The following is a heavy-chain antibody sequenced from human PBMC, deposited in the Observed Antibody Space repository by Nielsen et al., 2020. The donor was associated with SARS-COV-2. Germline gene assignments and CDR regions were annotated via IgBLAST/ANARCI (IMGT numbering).Heavy chain of an antibody. CDR3: VVVAGTGY. D-gene: IGHD6-19*01. CDR1: GFTFDEYG. CDR2: INWNGGST. Sequence: GESLKISCAASGFTFDEYGMNWVRQAPGKGLEWVSGINWNGGSTAYADSVKGRFTISRDNVKNSLYLQMNSLKAEDTTLYHCVVVAGTGYWGQGTLVTVSS. J-gene: IGHJ4*02. V-gene: IGHV3-20*01.